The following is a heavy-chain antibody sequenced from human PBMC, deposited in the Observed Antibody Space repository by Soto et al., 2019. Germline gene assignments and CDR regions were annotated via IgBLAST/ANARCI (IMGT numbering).Heavy chain of an antibody. V-gene: IGHV1-18*01. Sequence: ASVKVSCKASGFTFSNYGINWVRQAPGQGLEWMGWISAYNGNTNYAQKLQGRVTMTTDTSTSTAYMELRSLRSDDTAVYYCARPIVVISGAYYYGMDVWGQGTTVTVSS. J-gene: IGHJ6*02. CDR3: ARPIVVISGAYYYGMDV. D-gene: IGHD3-22*01. CDR2: ISAYNGNT. CDR1: GFTFSNYG.